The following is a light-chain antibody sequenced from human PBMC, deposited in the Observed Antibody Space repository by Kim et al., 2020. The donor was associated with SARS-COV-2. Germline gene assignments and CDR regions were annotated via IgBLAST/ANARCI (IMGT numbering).Light chain of an antibody. CDR1: SSDIGGFDY. J-gene: IGLJ1*01. CDR3: SSYTTIYSYV. CDR2: GVT. Sequence: GQSFTISGTGTSSDIGGFDYVSWYQQRPGKAPKLLIYGVTHRPSGFPDRFSGSKSGNTASLTISGLQAEDEADYYCSSYTTIYSYVFGTGTKVTVL. V-gene: IGLV2-14*03.